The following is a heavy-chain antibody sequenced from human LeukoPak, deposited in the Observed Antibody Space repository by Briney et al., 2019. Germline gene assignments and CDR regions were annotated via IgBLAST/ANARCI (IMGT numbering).Heavy chain of an antibody. CDR1: GGSISSGGYY. CDR3: ARLRKDAFDI. Sequence: PSQTLSLTCTVSGGSISSGGYYWSWIRQHPGKGLEWIGYIYYSGSTYYNPSLKSRVTISVDTSKNQFSLKLSSVTAADTAVYCCARLRKDAFDIWGQGTMVTVSS. D-gene: IGHD4-17*01. V-gene: IGHV4-31*03. J-gene: IGHJ3*02. CDR2: IYYSGST.